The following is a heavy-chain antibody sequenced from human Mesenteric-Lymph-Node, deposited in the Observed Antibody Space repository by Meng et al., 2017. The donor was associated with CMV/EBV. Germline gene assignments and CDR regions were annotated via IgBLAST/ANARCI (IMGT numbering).Heavy chain of an antibody. V-gene: IGHV3-30*02. J-gene: IGHJ6*02. Sequence: GESLKISCAASGFNFRSYDMHWVRQAPGKGLEWVTCIRYDGSNKYYVESLKGRFTISRDNSKNMMYLQMDSLRAEDTAVYYCARDGGAGGLDVWGQGTTVTVSS. CDR3: ARDGGAGGLDV. D-gene: IGHD3-3*01. CDR1: GFNFRSYD. CDR2: IRYDGSNK.